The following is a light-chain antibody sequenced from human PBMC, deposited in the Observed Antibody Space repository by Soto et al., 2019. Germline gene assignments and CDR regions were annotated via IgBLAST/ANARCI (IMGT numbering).Light chain of an antibody. V-gene: IGLV1-47*01. CDR3: AAWDDSLNGYV. CDR2: MND. J-gene: IGLJ1*01. Sequence: QSVLTQPPSASGNPGQRLTISCSGSTSNILRNYVYWYRQLPGTAPRLLISMNDQRPSGVPDRFSGSKSGTSASLAISGLQSEDEADYYCAAWDDSLNGYVFGTGTKVTV. CDR1: TSNILRNY.